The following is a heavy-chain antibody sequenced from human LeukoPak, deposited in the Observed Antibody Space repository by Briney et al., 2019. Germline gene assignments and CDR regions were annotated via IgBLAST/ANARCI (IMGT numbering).Heavy chain of an antibody. Sequence: ASVKVSCKASGYTFTSYDFSWVRQAPGQGLEWMGRINPNSGGTNYAQKFQGGVTMTRDTSISTAYMELSRLRSDDTAVYYCARPDYSSSWYSFDYWGQGTLVTVSS. J-gene: IGHJ4*02. CDR2: INPNSGGT. CDR1: GYTFTSYD. V-gene: IGHV1-2*06. D-gene: IGHD6-13*01. CDR3: ARPDYSSSWYSFDY.